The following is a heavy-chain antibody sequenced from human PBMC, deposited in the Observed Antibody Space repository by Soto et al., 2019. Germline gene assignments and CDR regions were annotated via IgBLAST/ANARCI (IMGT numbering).Heavy chain of an antibody. Sequence: SETLSLTCTVSGGSISSSSYYWGWIHQPPGKGLEWIGSIFYSGTTYYNPSLKSRVTISVDRSKNQFSLKLSSVTAADTALYYCARQGGYCSSTTCYRHWFDIWGQGTPVTVSS. V-gene: IGHV4-39*01. CDR2: IFYSGTT. D-gene: IGHD2-2*02. CDR1: GGSISSSSYY. CDR3: ARQGGYCSSTTCYRHWFDI. J-gene: IGHJ5*02.